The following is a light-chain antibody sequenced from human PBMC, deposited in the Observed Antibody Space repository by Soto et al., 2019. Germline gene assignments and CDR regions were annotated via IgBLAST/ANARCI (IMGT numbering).Light chain of an antibody. CDR3: SSYTTSNTRQIV. J-gene: IGLJ1*01. CDR1: NSDVGGYNY. Sequence: QSALTQPASVSGSPGQSITISCTGTNSDVGGYNYVSWYQQHPGKASKFMIYDVSSRPSGVSDRFSGSKSGNTASLTISGLQAEDEADYYCSSYTTSNTRQIVFGTGTKVTVL. CDR2: DVS. V-gene: IGLV2-14*01.